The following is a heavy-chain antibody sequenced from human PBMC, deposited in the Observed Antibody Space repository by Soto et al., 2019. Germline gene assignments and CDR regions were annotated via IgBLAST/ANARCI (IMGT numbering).Heavy chain of an antibody. J-gene: IGHJ6*02. CDR2: MYNTGST. D-gene: IGHD2-21*02. V-gene: IGHV4-59*01. CDR3: ARDLWGYCGTDCYPLDV. CDR1: GGSISGYY. Sequence: SETLSLTCTVSGGSISGYYWSWTRQPPGKGLEWIGYMYNTGSTVYNPSFKSRVTISVDTSKNQFSLKLNSVTAADTAVYYCARDLWGYCGTDCYPLDVWGQGTTVT.